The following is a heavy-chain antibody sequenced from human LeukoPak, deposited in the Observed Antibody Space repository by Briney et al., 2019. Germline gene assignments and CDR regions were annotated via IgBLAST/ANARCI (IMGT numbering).Heavy chain of an antibody. CDR1: GFTFSGSA. CDR3: TSEKKLFGVVIAYFDY. CDR2: IRSKANSYAT. J-gene: IGHJ4*02. D-gene: IGHD3-3*01. V-gene: IGHV3-73*01. Sequence: GGSLRLSCAASGFTFSGSAMRWVRQASGKGLEWVGRIRSKANSYATAYAASVKGRFTISRDDSKNTAYLQMNSLKTEDTAVYYCTSEKKLFGVVIAYFDYWGQGTLVTVSS.